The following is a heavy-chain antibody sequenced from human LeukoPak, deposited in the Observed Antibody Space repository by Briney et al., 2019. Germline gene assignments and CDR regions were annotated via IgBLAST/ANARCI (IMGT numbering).Heavy chain of an antibody. V-gene: IGHV3-53*01. CDR1: GFTVSSNY. CDR3: AKDSRNYYDSSGYYYDAFDI. J-gene: IGHJ3*02. D-gene: IGHD3-22*01. Sequence: SGGSLRLSCAASGFTVSSNYVSWVRQAPGKGLEWVSVIYSGGSTYYADSVKGRFTISRDNSKNTLYLQMNSLRAEDTAVYYCAKDSRNYYDSSGYYYDAFDIWGQGTMVTVSS. CDR2: IYSGGST.